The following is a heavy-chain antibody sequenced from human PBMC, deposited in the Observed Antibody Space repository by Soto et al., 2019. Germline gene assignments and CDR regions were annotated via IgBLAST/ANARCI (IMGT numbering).Heavy chain of an antibody. V-gene: IGHV3-9*01. D-gene: IGHD2-2*01. CDR3: AKDMSAAREGVFDY. CDR1: GFTFDDYV. Sequence: EVQLVESGGGLVQPGRSLRLSCAASGFTFDDYVMHWVRQAPGKGLEWVSGISWNSGSIGYADSVKGRFTISRDNAKNSLYLQMNSLRAEDTALYYCAKDMSAAREGVFDYWGQGTLVTVSS. J-gene: IGHJ4*02. CDR2: ISWNSGSI.